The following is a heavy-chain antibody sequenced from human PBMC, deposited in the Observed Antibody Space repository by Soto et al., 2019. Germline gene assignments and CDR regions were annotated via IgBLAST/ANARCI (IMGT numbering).Heavy chain of an antibody. D-gene: IGHD3-16*01. J-gene: IGHJ6*03. V-gene: IGHV1-2*04. CDR2: INPNTGGT. Sequence: ASVKVSCKASGYTFTAYHMHWVRQAPGQGLEWMGRINPNTGGTSNAQKFQGWVTMTTDTSISTAYMELSSLTSDDTAVYYCSRGDSTDCSYVVCPFFYTHDLDVGGKGPRLP. CDR1: GYTFTAYH. CDR3: SRGDSTDCSYVVCPFFYTHDLDV.